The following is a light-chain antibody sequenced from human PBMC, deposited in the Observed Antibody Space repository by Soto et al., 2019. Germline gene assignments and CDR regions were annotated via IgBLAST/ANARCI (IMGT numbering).Light chain of an antibody. Sequence: QSVLTQPRSVSESPGQSVTISCSGTSSDVGGYKYVSWYQQHPGEAPKLMIYDVNKRPSGVPDRFSGSKSGSTASLTISGLQAEDEADYYCCAYAGSYTWVFGGGTKLTVL. CDR3: CAYAGSYTWV. CDR2: DVN. J-gene: IGLJ3*02. V-gene: IGLV2-11*01. CDR1: SSDVGGYKY.